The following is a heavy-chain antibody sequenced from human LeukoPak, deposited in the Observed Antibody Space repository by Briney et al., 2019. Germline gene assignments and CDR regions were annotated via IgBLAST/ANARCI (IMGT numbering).Heavy chain of an antibody. V-gene: IGHV1-24*01. J-gene: IGHJ3*02. D-gene: IGHD4-23*01. CDR2: FDPEDGET. CDR3: ATLRVRWSSDAFDI. CDR1: GYTLTELS. Sequence: ASVKVSCTVSGYTLTELSMHWVRQAPGKGLEWMGGFDPEDGETIYAQKFQGRVTMTEDTSTDTAYMELSSLRSEDTAVYYCATLRVRWSSDAFDIWGQGTMVTVSS.